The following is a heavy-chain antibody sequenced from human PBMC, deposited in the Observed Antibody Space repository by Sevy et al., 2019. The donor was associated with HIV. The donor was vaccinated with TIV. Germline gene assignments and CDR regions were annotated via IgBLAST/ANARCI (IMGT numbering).Heavy chain of an antibody. V-gene: IGHV3-30*18. D-gene: IGHD6-19*01. CDR3: AKEPSPYSSPWYFDD. J-gene: IGHJ4*02. CDR2: ISHTGGTK. Sequence: GGSLRLSCAASGFTFSNYGMQWVRQAPGKGLEWVGVISHTGGTKYYADSVRSRFTISRDNSKNTLNLQVKSLRVEETAVYYCAKEPSPYSSPWYFDDWGQGTLVTVSS. CDR1: GFTFSNYG.